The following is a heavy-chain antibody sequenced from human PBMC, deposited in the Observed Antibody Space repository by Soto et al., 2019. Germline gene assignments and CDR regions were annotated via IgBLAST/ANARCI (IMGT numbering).Heavy chain of an antibody. J-gene: IGHJ4*02. CDR2: ISAYDGNT. Sequence: GASVKVSCKASGYTFTSYGISWVRQAPGQGLEWMGWISAYDGNTNYAQKLQGRVTMTTDTSTSTAYMELRSLRSDDTAVYSCARSRGYCSGGSCYFDFWGQGTLVTVSS. CDR1: GYTFTSYG. V-gene: IGHV1-18*01. CDR3: ARSRGYCSGGSCYFDF. D-gene: IGHD2-15*01.